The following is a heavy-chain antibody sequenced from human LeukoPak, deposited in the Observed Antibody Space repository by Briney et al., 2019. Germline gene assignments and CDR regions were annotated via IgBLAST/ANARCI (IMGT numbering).Heavy chain of an antibody. CDR2: ISTSSSYI. J-gene: IGHJ6*03. CDR3: ARVTGYYYYMDV. D-gene: IGHD4-23*01. Sequence: GGSLRLSCTASGFTFSSYSMNWVRQAPGKGLEWVSSISTSSSYIYYADSVKGRFTISRDNARNSLYLQMNTLRAEDTAVYYCARVTGYYYYMDVWGKGTTVTVSS. CDR1: GFTFSSYS. V-gene: IGHV3-21*01.